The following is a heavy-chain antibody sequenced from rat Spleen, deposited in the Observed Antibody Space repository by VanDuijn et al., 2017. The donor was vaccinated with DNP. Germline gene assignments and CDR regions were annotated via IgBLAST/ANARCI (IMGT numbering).Heavy chain of an antibody. CDR3: AGRPPPTRGPFDY. CDR2: INKDSSTI. CDR1: GFNFNDYW. Sequence: EVKLVESGGGLVQPGSSLKLSCAASGFNFNDYWMGWVRQAPGKGLEWIGQINKDSSTISYSPSLKDKLTISRDSAQNTLYLQMSKLGSEDTAIYYCAGRPPPTRGPFDYWGQGVLVTVSS. J-gene: IGHJ2*01. D-gene: IGHD1-4*01. V-gene: IGHV4-2*01.